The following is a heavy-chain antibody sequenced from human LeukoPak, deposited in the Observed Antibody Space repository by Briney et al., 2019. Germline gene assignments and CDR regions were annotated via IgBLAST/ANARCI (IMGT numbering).Heavy chain of an antibody. J-gene: IGHJ5*02. CDR2: ISGSGGST. V-gene: IGHV3-23*01. CDR1: GFTFSSCA. D-gene: IGHD3-10*01. Sequence: GGSLRLSCAASGFTFSSCAMSWVRQAPGKGLEWVSAISGSGGSTYYADSVKGRFTISRDNSKNTLYLQMNSLRAEDTAVYYCAMPPYGSGSYYKSNWFDPWGQGTLVTVSS. CDR3: AMPPYGSGSYYKSNWFDP.